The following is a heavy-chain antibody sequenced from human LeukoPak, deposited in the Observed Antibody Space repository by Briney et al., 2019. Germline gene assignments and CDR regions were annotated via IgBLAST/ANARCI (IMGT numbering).Heavy chain of an antibody. D-gene: IGHD2-2*01. V-gene: IGHV1-69*05. CDR3: ARGRCSSTSCSALFY. CDR2: IIPIFGTA. CDR1: GGTFSSFA. Sequence: GASVKVSCKASGGTFSSFAISWVRQAPGQGLEWMGGIIPIFGTANYAQKFQGRVTITTDESTSTAYMELSSLRSEDTAVYYCARGRCSSTSCSALFYWGQGTLVTVSS. J-gene: IGHJ4*02.